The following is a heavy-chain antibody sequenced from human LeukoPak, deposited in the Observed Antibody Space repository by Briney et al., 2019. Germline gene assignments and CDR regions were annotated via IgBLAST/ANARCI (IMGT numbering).Heavy chain of an antibody. Sequence: PSETLSLTCTVSGGSISSYYWSWIRQPPGKGLEWIGYIYYSGSTNYNPSPKSRVTISVDTSKNQFSLKLSSVTAADTAVYYCARGKAIGIMVPGYWGQGTLVTVSS. D-gene: IGHD3-10*01. J-gene: IGHJ4*02. CDR1: GGSISSYY. CDR2: IYYSGST. V-gene: IGHV4-59*01. CDR3: ARGKAIGIMVPGY.